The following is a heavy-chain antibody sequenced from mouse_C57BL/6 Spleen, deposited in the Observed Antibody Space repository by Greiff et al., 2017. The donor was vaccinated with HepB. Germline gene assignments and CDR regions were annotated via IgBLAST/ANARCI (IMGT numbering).Heavy chain of an antibody. CDR1: GYAFSSSW. CDR3: ARLGDYAWFAY. D-gene: IGHD1-1*01. Sequence: VQLQQSGPELVKPGASVKISCKASGYAFSSSWMNWVKQRPGKGLEWIGRIYPGDGDTNYNGKFKGKATLTADKSSSTAYMQLSSLTSEDSAVYFCARLGDYAWFAYWGQGTLVTVSA. CDR2: IYPGDGDT. J-gene: IGHJ3*01. V-gene: IGHV1-82*01.